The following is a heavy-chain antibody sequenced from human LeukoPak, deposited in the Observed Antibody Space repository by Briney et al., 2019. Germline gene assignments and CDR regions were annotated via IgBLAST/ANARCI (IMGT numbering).Heavy chain of an antibody. V-gene: IGHV1-2*02. CDR1: GYTFPGYY. Sequence: ASVKVSCKASGYTFPGYYMHWVRQAPGQGLEWMGWINPNSGGTNYAQKFQGRVTMTRDTSISTAYMELSRLRSDDSAVYYCAREHSSSSGKVFDYWGQGTLVTVSS. D-gene: IGHD6-6*01. CDR3: AREHSSSSGKVFDY. CDR2: INPNSGGT. J-gene: IGHJ4*02.